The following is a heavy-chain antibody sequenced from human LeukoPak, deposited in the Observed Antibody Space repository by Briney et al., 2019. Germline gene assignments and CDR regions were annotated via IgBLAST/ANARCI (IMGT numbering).Heavy chain of an antibody. Sequence: GGSLRLSCAASGFTFSSYAMSWVRQAPGKGLEWVSAISGSGGSTYYADSVKGRFTISRDNSKNTLFLQMNSLRAEDTAVYYCAKDKYNFWSGSNYYYMDVWGKGTTVTVSS. CDR2: ISGSGGST. D-gene: IGHD3-3*01. CDR3: AKDKYNFWSGSNYYYMDV. CDR1: GFTFSSYA. J-gene: IGHJ6*03. V-gene: IGHV3-23*01.